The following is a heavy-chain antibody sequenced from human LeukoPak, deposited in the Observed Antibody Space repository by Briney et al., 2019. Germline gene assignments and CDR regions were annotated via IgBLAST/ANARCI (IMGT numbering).Heavy chain of an antibody. Sequence: GGSPRLSCAASGFTFSSYEMNWVRQAPGKGLEWVSYISSSGSTIYYADSVKGRLTISRDNAKNSLYLQMNSLRAEDTAVYYCARVNYYGSGSYPHWGQGTLVTVSS. J-gene: IGHJ4*02. CDR1: GFTFSSYE. D-gene: IGHD3-10*01. CDR3: ARVNYYGSGSYPH. CDR2: ISSSGSTI. V-gene: IGHV3-48*03.